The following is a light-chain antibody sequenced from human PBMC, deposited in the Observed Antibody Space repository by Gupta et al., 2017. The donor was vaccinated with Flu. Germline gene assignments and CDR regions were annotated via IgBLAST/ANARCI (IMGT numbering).Light chain of an antibody. V-gene: IGLV1-40*01. J-gene: IGLJ3*02. CDR2: GNN. CDR1: ISTLGEGYD. Sequence: QSGLTQPPSVSGAPGQRVSISCTGSISTLGEGYDVHWYRQLPGRAPTLLIYGNNRRPSGVPDRFSASKSGTSASLAISGLQADDEADYYCHSYDSSLNGFWVFGSGTKLTVL. CDR3: HSYDSSLNGFWV.